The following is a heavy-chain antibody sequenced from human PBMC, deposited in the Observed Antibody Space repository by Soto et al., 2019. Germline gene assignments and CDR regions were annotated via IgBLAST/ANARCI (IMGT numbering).Heavy chain of an antibody. CDR1: GYSFTSYW. CDR2: IDPSDSYT. Sequence: GESLKISCKVSGYSFTSYWISWVRQMPGKGLEWMGRIDPSDSYTNYSPSFQGHVTISADKSISTAYLQWSSLKASDTAMYYCVVVPAADYYYYGMDVWGQGTTVTVSS. J-gene: IGHJ6*02. D-gene: IGHD2-2*01. CDR3: VVVPAADYYYYGMDV. V-gene: IGHV5-10-1*01.